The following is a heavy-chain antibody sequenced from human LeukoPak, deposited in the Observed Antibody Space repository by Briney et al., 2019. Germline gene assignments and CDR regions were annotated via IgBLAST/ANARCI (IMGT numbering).Heavy chain of an antibody. CDR1: GYSISSGYF. J-gene: IGHJ3*02. Sequence: TSETLSLTCTVSGYSISSGYFLGCIRHPPVNGLWWIGGYHFWTTEYNSSLKSRVTISVDRSKTQMSLKLSSVTAADTAVYYCARCLGFLIGSSWYPDAFDIWGQGTMVTVSS. CDR3: ARCLGFLIGSSWYPDAFDI. D-gene: IGHD6-13*01. CDR2: YHFWTT. V-gene: IGHV4-38-2*02.